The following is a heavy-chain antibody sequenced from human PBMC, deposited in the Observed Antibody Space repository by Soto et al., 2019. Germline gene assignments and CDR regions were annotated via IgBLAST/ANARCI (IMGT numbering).Heavy chain of an antibody. Sequence: SSETLSLTCAVSGYSISLGYYWGWIRQPPGKGLEWIGSIYHSGNTYYNPSLKSRVSISLDTSKNHFSLELTSVTAADTAVYYCARDMVVVAATGGDYYYYGMDVWGQGTTVTVSS. V-gene: IGHV4-38-2*02. CDR1: GYSISLGYY. D-gene: IGHD2-15*01. CDR3: ARDMVVVAATGGDYYYYGMDV. CDR2: IYHSGNT. J-gene: IGHJ6*02.